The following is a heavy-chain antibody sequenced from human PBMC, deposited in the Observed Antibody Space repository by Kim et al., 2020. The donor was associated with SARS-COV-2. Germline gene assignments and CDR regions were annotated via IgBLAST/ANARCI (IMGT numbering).Heavy chain of an antibody. Sequence: GESLKISCKGSGYSFTSYWISWVRQMPGKGLEWMGRIDPSDSYTNYSPSFQGHVTISADKSISTAYLQWSSLKASDTAMYYCARHTTIFGVVSSEDVWGQGTTVTVSS. CDR2: IDPSDSYT. V-gene: IGHV5-10-1*01. CDR3: ARHTTIFGVVSSEDV. CDR1: GYSFTSYW. D-gene: IGHD3-3*01. J-gene: IGHJ6*02.